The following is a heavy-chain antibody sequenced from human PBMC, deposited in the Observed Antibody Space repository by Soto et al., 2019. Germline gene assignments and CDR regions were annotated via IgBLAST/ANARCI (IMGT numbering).Heavy chain of an antibody. CDR2: TIPTFGAG. V-gene: IGHV1-69*06. CDR3: ARTDKGDYVPPFDN. D-gene: IGHD4-17*01. Sequence: ASVKVSCKASGGTFSSNPSSWMRQAPGQGLEWVGGTIPTFGAGSYAQRFQGRVTITADKSTNTAYMELSNLRPEDTAVYYCARTDKGDYVPPFDNWGQGTLVTVSS. J-gene: IGHJ4*02. CDR1: GGTFSSNP.